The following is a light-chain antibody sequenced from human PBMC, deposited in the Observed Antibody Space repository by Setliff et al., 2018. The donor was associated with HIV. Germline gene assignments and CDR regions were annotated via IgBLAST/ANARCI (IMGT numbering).Light chain of an antibody. CDR3: SSYTNSVTVV. CDR2: EVS. J-gene: IGLJ1*01. Sequence: QSVLTQPASVSGSPGQSITISCTGTSGDVGFYNFVSWYQLHPGKAPKLIIYEVSNRPSGVSNRFSGSKSGNTASLTISGLQPEDGADYYCSSYTNSVTVVFGTGTKGTV. CDR1: SGDVGFYNF. V-gene: IGLV2-14*01.